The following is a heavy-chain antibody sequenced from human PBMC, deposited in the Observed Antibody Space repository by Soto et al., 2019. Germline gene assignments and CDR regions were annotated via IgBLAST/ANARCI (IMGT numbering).Heavy chain of an antibody. CDR2: IYYSGST. CDR1: GGSSSSRGYC. D-gene: IGHD3-9*01. Sequence: SVPLSLPCTVSGGSSSSRGYCWSWNSQHPGKGLEWFGYIYYSGSTYYNPSLKSRVTISVDTSKNQFSLKLSSVTAADTAVYYCARGHDILTGYYPDYYYYYLDVWGKGTTVTVSS. J-gene: IGHJ6*03. V-gene: IGHV4-31*03. CDR3: ARGHDILTGYYPDYYYYYLDV.